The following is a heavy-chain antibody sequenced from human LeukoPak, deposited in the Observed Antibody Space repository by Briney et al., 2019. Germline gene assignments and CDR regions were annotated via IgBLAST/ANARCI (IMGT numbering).Heavy chain of an antibody. CDR3: ARGRIRVRGVIPQSGWFDP. CDR1: GGSFSGYY. D-gene: IGHD3-10*01. CDR2: INHSGST. V-gene: IGHV4-34*01. Sequence: PSETLPLTCAVYGGSFSGYYWSWIRQPPGKGLEWIGEINHSGSTNYNPSLKSRVTISVDTSKNQFSLKLSSVTAADTAVYYCARGRIRVRGVIPQSGWFDPWGQGTLVTVSS. J-gene: IGHJ5*02.